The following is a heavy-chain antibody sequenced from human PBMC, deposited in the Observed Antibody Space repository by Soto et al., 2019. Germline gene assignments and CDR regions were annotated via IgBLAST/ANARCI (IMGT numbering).Heavy chain of an antibody. CDR3: ARGEVKDYYDSSGYYTEY. Sequence: QVQLQQWGAGLLKPSETLSLTCAVYGGSFSGYYWSWIRQPPGKGLEWIGEINHSGSTNYNPSLKSRVTISVDTSKNQFSLKLSSVTAADTAVYYCARGEVKDYYDSSGYYTEYWGQGTLVTVSS. J-gene: IGHJ4*02. CDR2: INHSGST. CDR1: GGSFSGYY. D-gene: IGHD3-22*01. V-gene: IGHV4-34*01.